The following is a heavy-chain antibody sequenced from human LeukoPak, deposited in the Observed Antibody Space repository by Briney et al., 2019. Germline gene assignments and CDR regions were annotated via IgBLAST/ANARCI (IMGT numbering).Heavy chain of an antibody. J-gene: IGHJ4*02. V-gene: IGHV5-51*01. CDR2: IYPGDSDT. Sequence: GESLKISCKGSGCSFTSYWLGWVRQMPGKGLEWMGIIYPGDSDTRYSPSFQGQVTISADKSSSTAYLQWSSLKASDTAKYYCARLPSGYDILTGYMAHFDYWGQGTLVTVSS. CDR3: ARLPSGYDILTGYMAHFDY. CDR1: GCSFTSYW. D-gene: IGHD3-9*01.